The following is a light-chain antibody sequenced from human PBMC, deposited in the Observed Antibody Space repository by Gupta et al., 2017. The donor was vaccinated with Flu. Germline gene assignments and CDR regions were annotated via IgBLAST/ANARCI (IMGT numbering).Light chain of an antibody. Sequence: IVLTQSPGTLSLSPGERATLSCRASQSVSSSYLGWYQQKPGQAPRLLIYGAASRATAIPDRFSGSGSGTDFTLTNSRLEPEDVAVYYCQQYESSPWTCGKGTKGEIK. V-gene: IGKV3-20*01. CDR1: QSVSSSY. CDR3: QQYESSPWT. J-gene: IGKJ1*01. CDR2: GAA.